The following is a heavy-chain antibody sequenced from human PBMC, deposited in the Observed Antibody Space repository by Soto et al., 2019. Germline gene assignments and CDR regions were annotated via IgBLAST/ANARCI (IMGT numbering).Heavy chain of an antibody. V-gene: IGHV4-31*03. CDR3: ATYVDTAMVQYWFDP. CDR1: GGSISSGGYY. D-gene: IGHD5-18*01. Sequence: SETLSLTCTVSGGSISSGGYYWSWIRQHPGKGLEWIGYIYYSGSTYYNPSLKSRVTISVDTSKNQFSLKLSSVTAADTAVYYCATYVDTAMVQYWFDPWGQGTLVTVSS. CDR2: IYYSGST. J-gene: IGHJ5*02.